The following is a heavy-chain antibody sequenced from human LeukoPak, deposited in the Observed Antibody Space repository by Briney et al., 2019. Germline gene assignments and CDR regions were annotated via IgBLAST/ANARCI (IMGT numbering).Heavy chain of an antibody. CDR1: GGSISSSSYY. CDR3: ARPQARRSGYPLSWFDP. V-gene: IGHV4-39*01. J-gene: IGHJ5*02. CDR2: IYYSGST. D-gene: IGHD3-3*01. Sequence: SETLSLTCTVSGGSISSSSYYWGWIRQPPGKGLEWIGSIYYSGSTYYNPSLKSRVTISVDTSKNQFSLKLSSVTAADTAVYYCARPQARRSGYPLSWFDPWGQGTLVTVSS.